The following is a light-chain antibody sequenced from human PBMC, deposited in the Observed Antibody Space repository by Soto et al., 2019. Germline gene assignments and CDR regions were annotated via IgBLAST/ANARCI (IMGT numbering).Light chain of an antibody. V-gene: IGLV1-40*01. CDR1: SSNIGAGYD. CDR2: GNS. CDR3: QSYDSSFHVV. Sequence: QSVLTQPPSVSGAPGQRVTISCTGSSSNIGAGYDVHWYQQLPGTAPKLLIYGNSNRPSGVPDRFSGSKSGTSASLAITGLQAEDEAYYYCQSYDSSFHVVFGGGTKLTVL. J-gene: IGLJ2*01.